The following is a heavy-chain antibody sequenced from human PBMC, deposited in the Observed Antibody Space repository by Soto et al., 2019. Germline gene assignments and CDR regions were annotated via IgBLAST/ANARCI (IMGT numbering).Heavy chain of an antibody. V-gene: IGHV4-31*03. CDR3: ARHVKVRGVIITYYYYGMDV. D-gene: IGHD3-10*01. CDR2: IYNSGST. J-gene: IGHJ6*02. Sequence: SETLSLTCTVSGGSISSGGYYWSWIRQHPGKGLEWIGYIYNSGSTYYNPSLKSRVTISVDTSKNQFSLKLSSVTAADTAVYYCARHVKVRGVIITYYYYGMDVWGQGTTVTVSS. CDR1: GGSISSGGYY.